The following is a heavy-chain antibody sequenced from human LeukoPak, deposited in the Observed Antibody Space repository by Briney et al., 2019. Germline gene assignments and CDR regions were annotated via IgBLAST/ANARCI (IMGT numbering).Heavy chain of an antibody. CDR2: FGPEDGET. J-gene: IGHJ6*03. Sequence: GASVKVSCKVSGYTLTEFSMHWVRQAPGKGLGWMGGFGPEDGETIYAQELQGRVTMTKDTSTDTAYMELSSLRSEDTAVYYCARVRGVMIHYDYYMDIWGKGTTVTVSS. CDR3: ARVRGVMIHYDYYMDI. D-gene: IGHD3-10*01. CDR1: GYTLTEFS. V-gene: IGHV1-24*01.